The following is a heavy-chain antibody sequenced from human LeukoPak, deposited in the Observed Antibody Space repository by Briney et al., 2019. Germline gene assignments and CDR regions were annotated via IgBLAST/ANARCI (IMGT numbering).Heavy chain of an antibody. V-gene: IGHV3-74*01. CDR2: IKSDGSTT. D-gene: IGHD1-26*01. Sequence: GGSLRLSCAASGFTFSSYAMSWVRQAPGKGLVWVSRIKSDGSTTTYADSVKGRFTISRDNAKNTLYLQMNSLRAEDTAVYYCTREDLRQVAVGDWGQGTLVTVSS. CDR3: TREDLRQVAVGD. J-gene: IGHJ4*02. CDR1: GFTFSSYA.